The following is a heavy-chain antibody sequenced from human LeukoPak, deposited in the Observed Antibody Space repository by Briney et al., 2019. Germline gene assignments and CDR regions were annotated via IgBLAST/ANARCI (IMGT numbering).Heavy chain of an antibody. V-gene: IGHV4-34*01. Sequence: SETPSLTCAVYGGSFSGYYWSWIRQPPGKGLEWSGEINHSGSTNYNPSLKSRVTISVDTSKNQFSLKLSSVTAADTAVYYCARAGGHYDILTGYYHYWGQGTLVTVSS. CDR1: GGSFSGYY. CDR3: ARAGGHYDILTGYYHY. CDR2: INHSGST. J-gene: IGHJ4*02. D-gene: IGHD3-9*01.